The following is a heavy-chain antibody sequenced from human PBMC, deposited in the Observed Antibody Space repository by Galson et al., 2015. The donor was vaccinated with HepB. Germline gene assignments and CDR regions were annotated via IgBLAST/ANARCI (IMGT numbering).Heavy chain of an antibody. Sequence: SLRLSCAASGFTFSDYYMSWIRQAPGKGLEWVSYISSSSSYTNYADSVKGRFTISRGNAKNSLYLQMNSLRAEDTAVYYCARELVDTAINYYYGMDVWGQGTTVTVSS. CDR2: ISSSSSYT. CDR3: ARELVDTAINYYYGMDV. V-gene: IGHV3-11*06. J-gene: IGHJ6*02. CDR1: GFTFSDYY. D-gene: IGHD5-18*01.